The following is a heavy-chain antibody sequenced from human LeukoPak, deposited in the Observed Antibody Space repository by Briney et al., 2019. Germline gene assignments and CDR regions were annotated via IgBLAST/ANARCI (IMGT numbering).Heavy chain of an antibody. V-gene: IGHV3-21*01. CDR1: GFTFSSYS. CDR2: ISSSSSYI. D-gene: IGHD6-19*01. J-gene: IGHJ4*02. CDR3: ARDPRIAVAGTDY. Sequence: PGGSPRLSCAASGFTFSSYSMNWVRQAPGKGLEWVSSISSSSSYIYYADSVKGRFTIPRDNAKNSLYLQMNSLRAEDTAVYYCARDPRIAVAGTDYWGQGTLVTVSS.